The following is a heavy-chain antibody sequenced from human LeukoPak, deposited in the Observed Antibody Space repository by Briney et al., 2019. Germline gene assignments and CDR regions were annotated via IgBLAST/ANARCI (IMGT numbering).Heavy chain of an antibody. CDR2: MYSSGGT. Sequence: PAETLSLTCTVSGGSISSYSWSWIRQPPGKGLEWVGYMYSSGGTNYSPSLKSRVTISADTSKNQVSLKLSSVTAADTAVYYCARGVVTPGKAFDIWGQGTMVTVSS. CDR1: GGSISSYS. J-gene: IGHJ3*02. D-gene: IGHD4-23*01. CDR3: ARGVVTPGKAFDI. V-gene: IGHV4-59*01.